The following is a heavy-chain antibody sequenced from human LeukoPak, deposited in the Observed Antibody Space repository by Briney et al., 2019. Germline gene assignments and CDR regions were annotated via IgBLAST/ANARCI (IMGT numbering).Heavy chain of an antibody. Sequence: SETLSLTCTVSGGPISSGSYYWGWIRQPAGKGLEWIGRIYTSGSTNYNPSLKSRVTISVDTSKNQFSLKLSSVTAADTAVYYCAREISGWYRYYYYYYMDVWGKGTTVTISS. V-gene: IGHV4-61*02. D-gene: IGHD6-19*01. CDR1: GGPISSGSYY. J-gene: IGHJ6*03. CDR2: IYTSGST. CDR3: AREISGWYRYYYYYYMDV.